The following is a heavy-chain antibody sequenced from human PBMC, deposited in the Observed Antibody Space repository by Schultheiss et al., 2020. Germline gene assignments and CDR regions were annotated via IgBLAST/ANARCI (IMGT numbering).Heavy chain of an antibody. Sequence: SETLSLTCTVSGGSISSSSYYWGWIRQPPGKGLEWIGEINHSGSTNYNPSLKSRVTISVDTSKNQFSLKLSSVTAADTAVYYCARGQRREVVAARDNWFDPWGQGTLVTGYS. D-gene: IGHD2-15*01. CDR1: GGSISSSSYY. V-gene: IGHV4-39*07. CDR3: ARGQRREVVAARDNWFDP. J-gene: IGHJ5*02. CDR2: INHSGST.